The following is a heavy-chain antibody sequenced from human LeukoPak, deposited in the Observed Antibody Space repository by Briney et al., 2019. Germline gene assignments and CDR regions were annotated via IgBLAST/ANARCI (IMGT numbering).Heavy chain of an antibody. CDR1: GGTFSSYA. D-gene: IGHD3-22*01. Sequence: GASVKVSCKASGGTFSSYAISWVRQAPGQGLEWMGWISAYNGNTNYAQKLQGRVTIHADESTSTAYMELSSLRSEDKAVYYWAREGGAYYDSSGYYYVDVWGQGTLVTVSS. J-gene: IGHJ4*02. V-gene: IGHV1-69*13. CDR2: ISAYNGNT. CDR3: AREGGAYYDSSGYYYVDV.